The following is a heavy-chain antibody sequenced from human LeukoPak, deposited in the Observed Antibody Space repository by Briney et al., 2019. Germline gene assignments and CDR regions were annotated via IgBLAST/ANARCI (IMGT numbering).Heavy chain of an antibody. CDR1: GFTFSSYE. CDR3: AREDADDAFDI. V-gene: IGHV3-48*03. CDR2: IRRSGSPI. Sequence: GGSLRLSCAASGFTFSSYEMNWVRQAPGKGREWVSYIRRSGSPIYYADSVKGRFTISRDNAKNSVYLQMNSLRAEDTAVYHCAREDADDAFDIWGQGTMVTVSS. J-gene: IGHJ3*02.